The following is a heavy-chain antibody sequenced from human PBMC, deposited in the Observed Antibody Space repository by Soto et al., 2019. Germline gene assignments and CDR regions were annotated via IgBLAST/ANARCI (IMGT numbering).Heavy chain of an antibody. CDR3: AREGTDSSSWSNWFDP. V-gene: IGHV4-4*02. J-gene: IGHJ5*02. D-gene: IGHD6-13*01. CDR2: IYHSGST. Sequence: SETLSLTCAVSGGSISSSNWWSWVRQPPGKGLEWIGEIYHSGSTNYNPSLKSRVTISVDKSKNQFSLKLSSVTAADTAVYYCAREGTDSSSWSNWFDPWGQGTLVTVSS. CDR1: GGSISSSNW.